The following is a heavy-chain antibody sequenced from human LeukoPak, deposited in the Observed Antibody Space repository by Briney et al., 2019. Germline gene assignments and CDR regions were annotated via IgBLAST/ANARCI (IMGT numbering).Heavy chain of an antibody. Sequence: AASVKVSCKASGYTFTSYDINWVRQATGQGLEWMGWMNPNSGNTGYAQKFQGRVTITRNTSISTAYMELSSLRSEDTAVYYCARSTYYDFWSGYYLDYWGQGTLVTVSS. V-gene: IGHV1-8*03. D-gene: IGHD3-3*01. CDR1: GYTFTSYD. J-gene: IGHJ4*02. CDR3: ARSTYYDFWSGYYLDY. CDR2: MNPNSGNT.